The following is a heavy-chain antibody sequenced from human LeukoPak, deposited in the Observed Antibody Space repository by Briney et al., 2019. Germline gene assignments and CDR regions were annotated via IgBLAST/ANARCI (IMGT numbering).Heavy chain of an antibody. D-gene: IGHD3-22*01. CDR1: GFTFSDYF. J-gene: IGHJ4*02. Sequence: QSGGSLRLSCAASGFTFSDYFIDWVRQAPGKGLEWVGRSRNKANSYSTAYAASVEGRFIISRDDSKNSVYLQMNSLKTEDTAVYYCARANREAGYSLDYWGQGTLVTVSS. CDR3: ARANREAGYSLDY. V-gene: IGHV3-72*01. CDR2: SRNKANSYST.